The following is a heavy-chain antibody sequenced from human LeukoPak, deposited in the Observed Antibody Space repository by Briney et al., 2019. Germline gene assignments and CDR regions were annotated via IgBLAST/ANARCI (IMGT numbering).Heavy chain of an antibody. Sequence: KPGGSLRLSCAASGFTFRSYRMNWVRPAPGKGLEWVSSISSSSSYIYYADSVKGRFTISRDNAKNSQYLQMNSLRAEDRAVYYCAALTYYGSGTDYWGRGTLVTVSS. D-gene: IGHD3-10*01. J-gene: IGHJ4*02. CDR1: GFTFRSYR. CDR2: ISSSSSYI. CDR3: AALTYYGSGTDY. V-gene: IGHV3-21*01.